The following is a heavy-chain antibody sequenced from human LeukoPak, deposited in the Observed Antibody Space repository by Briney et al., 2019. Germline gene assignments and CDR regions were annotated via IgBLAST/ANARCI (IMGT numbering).Heavy chain of an antibody. CDR1: GGPIRNYY. D-gene: IGHD4-11*01. CDR2: IYYSGST. Sequence: SETLSLTCTVSGGPIRNYYWSWIRQSPGKGLEWIGYIYYSGSTNYNPSLKSRVTISVDTSKNQFSLKLNSVTAADTAVYYCARIPVPTVTTIYYYMDVWGKGTTVTVS. CDR3: ARIPVPTVTTIYYYMDV. V-gene: IGHV4-59*01. J-gene: IGHJ6*03.